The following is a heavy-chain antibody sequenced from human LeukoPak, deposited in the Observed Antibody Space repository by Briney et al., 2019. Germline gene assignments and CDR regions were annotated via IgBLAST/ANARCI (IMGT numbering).Heavy chain of an antibody. CDR1: GFTFSSYA. CDR3: ARLSRAYDILTGYSDY. V-gene: IGHV3-64*01. J-gene: IGHJ4*02. CDR2: ISSNGGST. Sequence: GRSLRLSCAASGFTFSSYAMHWVRQAPGKGLEYVSAISSNGGSTYYANSVKGRFTISRDNSKNTLYLQMGSLRAEDMAVYYCARLSRAYDILTGYSDYWGQGTLVTVSS. D-gene: IGHD3-9*01.